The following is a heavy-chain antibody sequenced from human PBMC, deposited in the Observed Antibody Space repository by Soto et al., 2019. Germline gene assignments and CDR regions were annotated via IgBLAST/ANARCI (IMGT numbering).Heavy chain of an antibody. CDR3: TRAESTQLRLDV. CDR1: GFSLGGDS. Sequence: QLVESGGGLVKPGGSLRLSCEASGFSLGGDSMDWVRQAPGKGLEWVSSITSGGNYIFYSDSVKGRFTISRDNTKNSLFLQMDSLKTEDTADYYCTRAESTQLRLDVWGQGTTVTVSS. J-gene: IGHJ6*02. CDR2: ITSGGNYI. D-gene: IGHD2-2*01. V-gene: IGHV3-21*02.